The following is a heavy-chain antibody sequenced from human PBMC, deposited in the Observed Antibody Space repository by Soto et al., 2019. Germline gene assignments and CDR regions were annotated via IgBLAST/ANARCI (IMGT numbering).Heavy chain of an antibody. J-gene: IGHJ6*02. CDR1: GGSISSYY. D-gene: IGHD3-10*01. Sequence: SETLSLTCTVSGGSISSYYWSWIRQPPGKGLEWIGYIYYSGSTNYNPSLKSRVTISVDTSKNQFSLKLSSVTAADTAVYYCARGDVLLLRVYYYYGMDVWGQGTTVTVSS. CDR2: IYYSGST. V-gene: IGHV4-59*01. CDR3: ARGDVLLLRVYYYYGMDV.